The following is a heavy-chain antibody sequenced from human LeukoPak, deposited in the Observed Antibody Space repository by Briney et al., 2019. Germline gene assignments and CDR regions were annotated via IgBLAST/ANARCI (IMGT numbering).Heavy chain of an antibody. CDR1: GGSLSSSSYC. CDR3: ARREWFGEIFPDWFDP. Sequence: PPETLSLTCTVSGGSLSSSSYCWGWIRHPPGKGLEWIGRIFSSGSTYYNPSRRTRVPISVVTSNNQYSLKLSSVTAADPAVDYCARREWFGEIFPDWFDPWGQGTLVTVSS. CDR2: IFSSGST. D-gene: IGHD3-10*01. V-gene: IGHV4-39*01. J-gene: IGHJ5*02.